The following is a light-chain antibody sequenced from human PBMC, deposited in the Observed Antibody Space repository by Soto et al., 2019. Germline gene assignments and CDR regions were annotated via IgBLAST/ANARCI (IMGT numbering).Light chain of an antibody. V-gene: IGKV1-9*01. J-gene: IGKJ2*01. CDR3: QQFNSYPYT. Sequence: DLQLTQSPSFLSASVGDRVTITCRASQRISTYLAWYLQKPGKAPQLLIYAASTLQSGVPSRFSGSGSGTEFTLTTSSLQAEDCASYYCQQFNSYPYTFGQGTKLEIK. CDR2: AAS. CDR1: QRISTY.